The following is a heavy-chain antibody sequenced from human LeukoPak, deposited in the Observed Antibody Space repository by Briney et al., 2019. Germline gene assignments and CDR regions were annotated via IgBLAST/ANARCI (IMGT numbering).Heavy chain of an antibody. CDR1: GYTFTSYA. V-gene: IGHV7-4-1*02. D-gene: IGHD6-13*01. J-gene: IGHJ4*02. Sequence: EASVKVSCKASGYTFTSYAMNWVRQAPGQGLEWMGWINTNTGNPTYAQGFTGRFVFSLDTSVSTAYLQISSLKAEDTAVYYCARDCPKLYSSSCLGYWGQGTLVTVSS. CDR3: ARDCPKLYSSSCLGY. CDR2: INTNTGNP.